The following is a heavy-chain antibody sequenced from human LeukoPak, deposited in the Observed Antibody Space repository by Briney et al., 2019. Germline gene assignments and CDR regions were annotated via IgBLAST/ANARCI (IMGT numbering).Heavy chain of an antibody. CDR3: ARRRGVTFGDFDY. CDR1: GFTFSSYG. V-gene: IGHV3-30*03. D-gene: IGHD3-10*01. Sequence: PGGSLRLSCAASGFTFSSYGMHWVRQAPGKGLEWVAVISYDGSNKYYADSVKGRFTISRDNSKNTLYLQMNSLRAEDTAVYYCARRRGVTFGDFDYWGQGTLVTVSS. CDR2: ISYDGSNK. J-gene: IGHJ4*02.